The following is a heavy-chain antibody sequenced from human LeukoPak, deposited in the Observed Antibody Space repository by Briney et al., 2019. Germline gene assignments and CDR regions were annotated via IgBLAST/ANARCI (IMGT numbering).Heavy chain of an antibody. D-gene: IGHD3-22*01. CDR3: ARLAYYYDRSGPADWYFDL. J-gene: IGHJ2*01. CDR2: FYYGERA. Sequence: SKTLSLTCSFSGGSFSQRHWSWIRQAPGKGLECIGNFYYGERANYNPSLKSRVTISVDSSTNKFSMKLTSVTAADTAVYYCARLAYYYDRSGPADWYFDLWGRGTLVTVSS. CDR1: GGSFSQRH. V-gene: IGHV4-59*08.